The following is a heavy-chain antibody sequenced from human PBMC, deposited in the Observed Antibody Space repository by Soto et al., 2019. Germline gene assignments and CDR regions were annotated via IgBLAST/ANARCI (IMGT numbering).Heavy chain of an antibody. V-gene: IGHV4-38-2*01. Sequence: SETLSLTCAVSGYSISSGYYWGWIRQPPGKGLEWIGSIYHSGSTYYNPSLKSRVTLSVDTSKNQFSLKLSSVTAADTAVYYCARSDGGVDYWGQGALVTVSS. D-gene: IGHD3-16*01. CDR1: GYSISSGYY. CDR3: ARSDGGVDY. CDR2: IYHSGST. J-gene: IGHJ4*02.